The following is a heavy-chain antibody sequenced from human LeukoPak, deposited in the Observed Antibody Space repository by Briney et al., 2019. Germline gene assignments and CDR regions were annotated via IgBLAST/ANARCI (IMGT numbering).Heavy chain of an antibody. CDR2: ISAYNGNT. CDR3: ARDSRGVAVAAIDY. CDR1: GYTFTSYG. D-gene: IGHD6-19*01. V-gene: IGHV1-18*01. Sequence: ASVKVSCKASGYTFTSYGISWVRQAPGQGLEWMGWISAYNGNTNYAQKLQGRVTMTTDASTSTAYMELRSLRSDDTAIFYCARDSRGVAVAAIDYWGQGTLVTVSS. J-gene: IGHJ4*02.